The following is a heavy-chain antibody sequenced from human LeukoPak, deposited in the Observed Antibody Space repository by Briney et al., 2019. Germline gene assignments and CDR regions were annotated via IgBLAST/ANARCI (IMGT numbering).Heavy chain of an antibody. CDR2: INPNSGGT. CDR3: ARATEYQLHYYYYYMDV. D-gene: IGHD2-2*01. J-gene: IGHJ6*03. Sequence: ASVKVSCKASGYTFTGYYMHWVRQAPGQGLEWMGRINPNSGGTNYAQKFQGRVTMTRDPSISTAYMELSRLRSDDTAVYYCARATEYQLHYYYYYMDVWGKGTTVTVSS. V-gene: IGHV1-2*06. CDR1: GYTFTGYY.